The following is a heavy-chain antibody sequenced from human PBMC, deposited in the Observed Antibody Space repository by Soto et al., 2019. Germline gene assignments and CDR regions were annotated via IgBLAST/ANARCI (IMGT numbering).Heavy chain of an antibody. Sequence: AVSMGIGIAASRVDFSNYVVGGVRQAPGKGLEWVSAISGTAHASYYAASVKGRFTISRDNSKNTLYLHMNSLRVEDTAVYFCVKDAPQPFSDWGQGTLVTVSS. CDR1: RVDFSNYV. V-gene: IGHV3-23*01. J-gene: IGHJ4*02. CDR2: ISGTAHAS. CDR3: VKDAPQPFSD. D-gene: IGHD3-3*02.